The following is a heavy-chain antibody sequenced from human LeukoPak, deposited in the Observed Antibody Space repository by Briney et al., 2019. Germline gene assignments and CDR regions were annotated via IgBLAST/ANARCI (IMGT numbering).Heavy chain of an antibody. V-gene: IGHV1-18*01. Sequence: ASVKVSCKASGYTFTSYGISWVRQAPGQGLEWMGWISAYNGNTNYAQKLQGRVTMTTDTSTSTAYMELSSLRSEDTAVYYCARHPGIAVAGTENYFDYWGQGTLVTVSS. J-gene: IGHJ4*02. CDR1: GYTFTSYG. CDR2: ISAYNGNT. D-gene: IGHD6-19*01. CDR3: ARHPGIAVAGTENYFDY.